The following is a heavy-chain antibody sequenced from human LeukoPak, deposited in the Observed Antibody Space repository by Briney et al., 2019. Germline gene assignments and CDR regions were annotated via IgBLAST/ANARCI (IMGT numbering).Heavy chain of an antibody. D-gene: IGHD5-12*01. V-gene: IGHV3-21*01. CDR2: ISSSSSYI. Sequence: GGSLRLSWAASGFTFSSETMNWVRQAPRKGLEWVSSISSSSSYIYNAASAKGRFTISRDNATNSMYLQMNRMRAEDTAVYYCAREGGYAFDYWGQGTLVTVSS. J-gene: IGHJ4*02. CDR3: AREGGYAFDY. CDR1: GFTFSSET.